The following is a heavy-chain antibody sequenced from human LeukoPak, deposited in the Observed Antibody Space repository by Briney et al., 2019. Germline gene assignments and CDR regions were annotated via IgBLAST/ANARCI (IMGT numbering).Heavy chain of an antibody. Sequence: SETLSLTCTVSGGSISSGSYYWSWIRQPAGKGLEWIGRIYTSGSTNYNPSLKSRVTISVDTSKNQFSLKLRSVTAADTAVYYCARTGYSSDYYGMDVWGQGTLVTVSS. J-gene: IGHJ6*02. D-gene: IGHD6-13*01. CDR1: GGSISSGSYY. V-gene: IGHV4-61*02. CDR2: IYTSGST. CDR3: ARTGYSSDYYGMDV.